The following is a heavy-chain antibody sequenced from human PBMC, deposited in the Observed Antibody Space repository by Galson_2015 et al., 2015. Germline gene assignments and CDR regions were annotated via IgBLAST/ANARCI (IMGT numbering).Heavy chain of an antibody. CDR2: INPSGGST. V-gene: IGHV1-46*01. CDR1: GGTFTSYY. J-gene: IGHJ4*02. Sequence: SVKVSCKASGGTFTSYYMHWVRQAPGQGLEWMGIINPSGGSTSYAQKFQGRVTMTRDTSTSTVYMELSSLRSEDTAVYYCAREPGLDYYDSSGYYRYWGQGTLVTVSS. D-gene: IGHD3-22*01. CDR3: AREPGLDYYDSSGYYRY.